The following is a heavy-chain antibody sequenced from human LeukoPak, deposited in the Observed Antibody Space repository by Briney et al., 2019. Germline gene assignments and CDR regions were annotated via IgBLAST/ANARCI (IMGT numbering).Heavy chain of an antibody. Sequence: PSGTLSLTCTVSGGSISSGDYYWSWIRQPPGKGLEWIGYIYYSGSTYYNPSLKSRVTISVDTSKNQFSLKLSSVTAADTAVYYCARGKEMATIPFDYWGQGTLVTVSS. CDR1: GGSISSGDYY. V-gene: IGHV4-30-4*01. CDR3: ARGKEMATIPFDY. J-gene: IGHJ4*02. CDR2: IYYSGST. D-gene: IGHD5-24*01.